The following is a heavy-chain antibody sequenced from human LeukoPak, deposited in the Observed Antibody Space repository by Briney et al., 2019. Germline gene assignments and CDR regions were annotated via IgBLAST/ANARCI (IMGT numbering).Heavy chain of an antibody. J-gene: IGHJ3*02. CDR3: ARVVCNSTSCYKRNAFDI. CDR1: GGSTSSYY. Sequence: SETLSLTCTVSGGSTSSYYWSWIRQPPGKELEWIGYIYYSGSTNYNPSLNSRVTISVDTSKNQFSLKLSSMTAADTALYYCARVVCNSTSCYKRNAFDIWGQGTMVTVSS. V-gene: IGHV4-59*01. D-gene: IGHD2-2*02. CDR2: IYYSGST.